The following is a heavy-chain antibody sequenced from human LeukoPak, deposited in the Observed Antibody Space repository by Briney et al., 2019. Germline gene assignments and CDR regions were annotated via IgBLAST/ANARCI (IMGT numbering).Heavy chain of an antibody. J-gene: IGHJ4*02. Sequence: ASVKVSCKASGYTFTGYYMHWVRQAPGQGLEWMGWINPNSGGTNYAQKFQGRVTMTRDTSISTAYMELSRLRSDDTAVCYCARASRELLTGFDYWGQGTLVTVSS. D-gene: IGHD1-26*01. CDR1: GYTFTGYY. V-gene: IGHV1-2*02. CDR2: INPNSGGT. CDR3: ARASRELLTGFDY.